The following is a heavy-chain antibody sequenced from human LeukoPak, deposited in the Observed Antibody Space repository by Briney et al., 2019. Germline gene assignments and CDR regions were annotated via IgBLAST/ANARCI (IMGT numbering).Heavy chain of an antibody. CDR1: GFTFSSYW. CDR2: IKQDGSEK. CDR3: ASRGFSITMIDGGTPFDY. V-gene: IGHV3-7*01. J-gene: IGHJ4*02. Sequence: GGSLRLSCAASGFTFSSYWMSWVRQAPGKGLESVANIKQDGSEKYYVDSVKGRFTISRDNAKNSLYLQMNSLRAEDTAVYYCASRGFSITMIDGGTPFDYWGQGTLVTVSS. D-gene: IGHD3-22*01.